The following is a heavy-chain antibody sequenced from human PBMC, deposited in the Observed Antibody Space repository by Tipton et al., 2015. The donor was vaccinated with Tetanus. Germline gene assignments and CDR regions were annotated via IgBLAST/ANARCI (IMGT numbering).Heavy chain of an antibody. Sequence: SLRLSCAVSGFTFSNYRMNWVRRAPGRGLQWVASISSTSSYIYYADSVKGRFTISRDNAKNSVYLQMSSLRADDTAVYFCASGSTLDYWGQGALVSVSS. V-gene: IGHV3-21*01. CDR3: ASGSTLDY. CDR2: ISSTSSYI. CDR1: GFTFSNYR. D-gene: IGHD6-25*01. J-gene: IGHJ4*02.